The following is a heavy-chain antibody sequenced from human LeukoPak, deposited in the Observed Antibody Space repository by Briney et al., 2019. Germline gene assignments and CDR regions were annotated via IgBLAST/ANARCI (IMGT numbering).Heavy chain of an antibody. Sequence: PSETLSLTCTVSGGSISSGDYYWSWIRQPPGKGLEWIGYIYYSGSTYYNPSLKSRVTISVDTSKNQFSLRLSSVTAADTAVYYCARLYISSGYNWFDPWGQGTLVTVSS. J-gene: IGHJ5*02. V-gene: IGHV4-30-4*01. CDR3: ARLYISSGYNWFDP. CDR1: GGSISSGDYY. CDR2: IYYSGST. D-gene: IGHD6-6*01.